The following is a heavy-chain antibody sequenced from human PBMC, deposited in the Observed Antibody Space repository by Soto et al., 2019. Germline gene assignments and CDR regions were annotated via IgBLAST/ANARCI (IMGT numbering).Heavy chain of an antibody. CDR2: INDTGTT. V-gene: IGHV4-61*01. J-gene: IGHJ4*02. Sequence: SETLSLTCTVSGASVRSGSYYWSWVRQPPGRGLEWIGYINDTGTTNYNPSLKSRVTMSVDTSKNQFSLKLNSLTAADTAVYYCARVEDYGDYFDYWGQGTLVTVSS. D-gene: IGHD4-17*01. CDR3: ARVEDYGDYFDY. CDR1: GASVRSGSYY.